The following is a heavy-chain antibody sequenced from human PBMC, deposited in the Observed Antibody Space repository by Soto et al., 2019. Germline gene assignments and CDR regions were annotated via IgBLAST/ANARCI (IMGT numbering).Heavy chain of an antibody. Sequence: SETLSLTCGVYGGSFSGYYWSWIRQPPGKGLEWIGEINHSGSTNYNPSLKSRVTISVDTSKNQFSLKLSSVTAADTAVYYCARKARLNDYIWGSYRSLGAFDIWGQGTMVTVSS. CDR2: INHSGST. J-gene: IGHJ3*02. D-gene: IGHD3-16*02. CDR3: ARKARLNDYIWGSYRSLGAFDI. CDR1: GGSFSGYY. V-gene: IGHV4-34*01.